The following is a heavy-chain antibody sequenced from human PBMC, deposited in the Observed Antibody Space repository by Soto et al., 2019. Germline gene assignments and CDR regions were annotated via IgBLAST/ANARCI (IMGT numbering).Heavy chain of an antibody. Sequence: EVPLVESGGGLVKPGGSLRVSCVASGFTVNKAWMSWVRQAPGKGLEWVGRIKSQGGGGTIDYAAPVKGRFIISREDSKDTLYLQMNSLKTEDTAVYYCATDLPNYGSGEFDYWGQGTLVTVSS. CDR1: GFTVNKAW. J-gene: IGHJ4*02. D-gene: IGHD3-10*01. CDR2: IKSQGGGGTI. CDR3: ATDLPNYGSGEFDY. V-gene: IGHV3-15*01.